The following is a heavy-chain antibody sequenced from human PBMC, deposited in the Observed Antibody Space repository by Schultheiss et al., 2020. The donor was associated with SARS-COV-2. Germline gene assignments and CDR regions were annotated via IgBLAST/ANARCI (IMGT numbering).Heavy chain of an antibody. CDR2: IYHSGST. CDR1: GGSFSGYY. Sequence: SQTLSLTCAVYGGSFSGYYWSWIRQPPGKGLEWIGEIYHSGSTNYNPSLKSRVTISVDKSKNQFSLKLSSVTAADTAVYYCARASKILQYFDYWGQGTLVTVSS. J-gene: IGHJ4*02. D-gene: IGHD4-11*01. V-gene: IGHV4-34*01. CDR3: ARASKILQYFDY.